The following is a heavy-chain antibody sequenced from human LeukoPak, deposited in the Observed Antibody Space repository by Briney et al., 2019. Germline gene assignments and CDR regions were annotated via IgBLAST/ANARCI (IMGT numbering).Heavy chain of an antibody. J-gene: IGHJ4*02. CDR2: IYSGGST. Sequence: GGSLRLSCAASGFTVSSNYMSWVRQAPGKGLEWVSVIYSGGSTYYADSVKGRFTISRDNSKNTLYLQMNSLRAEDTAVYYCARARYSYGYDFDYWGQGTLVTVSS. CDR1: GFTVSSNY. CDR3: ARARYSYGYDFDY. D-gene: IGHD5-18*01. V-gene: IGHV3-53*01.